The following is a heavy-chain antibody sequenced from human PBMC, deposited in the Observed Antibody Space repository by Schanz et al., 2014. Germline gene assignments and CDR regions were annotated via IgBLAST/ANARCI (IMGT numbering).Heavy chain of an antibody. Sequence: QVQLVQSGAEVKKPGASVKVSCKASGYTFTSYSIHWVRQAPGQGLEWMGWINVGNGNMKYSQKLQGRVTITRDTSASTAYMDLTSLRSEDTDVYYCARAKRFGDMDVWGQGTTVTVSS. V-gene: IGHV1-3*01. CDR3: ARAKRFGDMDV. CDR2: INVGNGNM. D-gene: IGHD3-10*01. J-gene: IGHJ6*02. CDR1: GYTFTSYS.